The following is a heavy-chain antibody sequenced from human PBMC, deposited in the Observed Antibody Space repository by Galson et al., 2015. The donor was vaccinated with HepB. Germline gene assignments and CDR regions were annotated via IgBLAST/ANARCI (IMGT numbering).Heavy chain of an antibody. CDR1: GFTFSRYA. CDR2: ISYGGSNK. D-gene: IGHD3-22*01. Sequence: SLRLSCAASGFTFSRYAMHWVRQAPGKGLEWVAVISYGGSNKYYADSVKGRFTISRDNSKNTLYLQMNSLRPEDTAEYYCARVYYDSSGYCCGYFDYWGQGTQVTVSS. CDR3: ARVYYDSSGYCCGYFDY. J-gene: IGHJ4*02. V-gene: IGHV3-30-3*01.